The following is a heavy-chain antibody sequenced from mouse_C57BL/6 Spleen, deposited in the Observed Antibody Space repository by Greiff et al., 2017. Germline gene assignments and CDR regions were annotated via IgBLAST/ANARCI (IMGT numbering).Heavy chain of an antibody. CDR3: ARGGSYFYFDY. V-gene: IGHV1-72*01. Sequence: QVQLQQPGAELVKPGASVKLSCKASGYTFTSYWMPWVKQRPGRGLEWIGRIYPGSGGTNYNEKFKSKATLTVDKPSSTAYMQLSSLTSEDSAVYYCARGGSYFYFDYWGQGTTLTVSS. CDR1: GYTFTSYW. CDR2: IYPGSGGT. D-gene: IGHD1-1*02. J-gene: IGHJ2*01.